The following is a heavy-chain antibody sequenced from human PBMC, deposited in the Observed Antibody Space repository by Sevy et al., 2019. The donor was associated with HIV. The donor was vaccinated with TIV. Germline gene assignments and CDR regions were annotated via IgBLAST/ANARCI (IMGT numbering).Heavy chain of an antibody. D-gene: IGHD3-10*01. CDR3: AKETIRGTYNWFDP. CDR2: ISGSGGST. J-gene: IGHJ5*02. V-gene: IGHV3-23*01. CDR1: GFTFSSYG. Sequence: GSLRLSCVASGFTFSSYGMSWVRQAPGEGLECVSYISGSGGSTYYADSVRGRFTISRDNSKNTLYLQMNSLRADDTAVYYCAKETIRGTYNWFDPWGQGSLVTVSS.